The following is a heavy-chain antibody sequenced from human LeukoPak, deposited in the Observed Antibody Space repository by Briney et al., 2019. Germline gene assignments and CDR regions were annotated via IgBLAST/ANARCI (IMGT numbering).Heavy chain of an antibody. CDR2: INPNSGGT. CDR1: GYTFTGYY. Sequence: ASVKVSCKASGYTFTGYYMHWVRQAPGQGLEWMGWINPNSGGTNYAQKFQGRVTMTRDTSISTAYMELSRLRSDDTAVYYCARVGSSGWYGMYYFDYWGQRTLVTVSS. CDR3: ARVGSSGWYGMYYFDY. J-gene: IGHJ4*02. D-gene: IGHD6-19*01. V-gene: IGHV1-2*02.